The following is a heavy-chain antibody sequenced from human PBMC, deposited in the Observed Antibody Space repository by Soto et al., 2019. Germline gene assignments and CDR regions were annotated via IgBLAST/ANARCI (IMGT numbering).Heavy chain of an antibody. CDR1: GFTFSSYC. CDR3: ARDGVAAAGFYPYNWFDP. V-gene: IGHV3-74*01. D-gene: IGHD6-13*01. Sequence: PGGSLRLSCAASGFTFSSYCMHWVRQAPGKGLVWVSRINSDGSSTSYADSVKGRFTISRDNAKNTLYLQMNSLRAEDTAVYYCARDGVAAAGFYPYNWFDPWGQGTLVTVSS. J-gene: IGHJ5*02. CDR2: INSDGSST.